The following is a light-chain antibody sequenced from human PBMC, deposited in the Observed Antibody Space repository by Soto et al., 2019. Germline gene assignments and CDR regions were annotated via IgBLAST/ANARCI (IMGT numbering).Light chain of an antibody. CDR3: ASYSLTNPLVL. CDR2: DVI. Sequence: QSVLTQPASVSGSPGQSITISCTGSSSDIGDFNYVSWYRQYPGQAPKLIIYDVIYRPSGVSSRFSGSKSGSTASLTISGLQADDEANYYCASYSLTNPLVLFGGGTKVTVL. V-gene: IGLV2-14*01. J-gene: IGLJ2*01. CDR1: SSDIGDFNY.